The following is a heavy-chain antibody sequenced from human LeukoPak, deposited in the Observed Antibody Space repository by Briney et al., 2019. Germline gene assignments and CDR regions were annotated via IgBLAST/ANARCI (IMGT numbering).Heavy chain of an antibody. D-gene: IGHD1-26*01. CDR3: ATTGVGEGDPSLFDY. CDR2: IIPIFGTA. CDR1: GGTFSSYA. J-gene: IGHJ4*02. V-gene: IGHV1-69*13. Sequence: SVKVSCKASGGTFSSYAISWVRQAPGQGLEWMGGIIPIFGTANYAQKFQGRVTITADESTSTAYMELSSLRSEDTAVYYCATTGVGEGDPSLFDYWGQGTLVTVSS.